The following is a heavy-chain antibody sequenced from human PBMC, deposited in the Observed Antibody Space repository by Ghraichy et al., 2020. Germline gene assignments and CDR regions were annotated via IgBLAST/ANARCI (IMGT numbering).Heavy chain of an antibody. CDR2: ISDDGSYK. V-gene: IGHV3-30*18. CDR1: GFTFRNYA. Sequence: GESLNISCAASGFTFRNYAIHWVRQAPGKGLEWMTIISDDGSYKHYSDSVKGRFTISRDNFKNIVYLQMSSLRAEDTAIYYCAKEEVAFDMWGQGTRVTVSS. J-gene: IGHJ3*02. CDR3: AKEEVAFDM.